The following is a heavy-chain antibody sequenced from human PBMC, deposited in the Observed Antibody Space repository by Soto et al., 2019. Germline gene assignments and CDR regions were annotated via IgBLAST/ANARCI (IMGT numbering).Heavy chain of an antibody. V-gene: IGHV3-53*01. Sequence: EVQLVESGGGLIQPGGSLRLSCAASGFTVSSNYMSWVRQAPGKGLEWVSVIYSGGSKYYADSVKGRFTISRDNSKNTLYLQMNSLRAEDTAVYYCARRRDSSGWYYFDYWGQGTLVTVSS. CDR1: GFTVSSNY. CDR3: ARRRDSSGWYYFDY. J-gene: IGHJ4*02. CDR2: IYSGGSK. D-gene: IGHD6-19*01.